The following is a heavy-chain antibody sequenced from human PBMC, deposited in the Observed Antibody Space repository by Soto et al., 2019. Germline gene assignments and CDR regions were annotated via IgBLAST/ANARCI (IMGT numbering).Heavy chain of an antibody. D-gene: IGHD3-3*01. Sequence: SVKVSCKVSGGTFSSYAISWVRQAPGQGLEWMGGIIPIFGTANYAQKFQGRVTITADESTSTAYMELSSLRSEDTAVYYCARGPYPPIFGVVSHFDYWGQGTLVTVSS. V-gene: IGHV1-69*13. CDR3: ARGPYPPIFGVVSHFDY. CDR2: IIPIFGTA. J-gene: IGHJ4*02. CDR1: GGTFSSYA.